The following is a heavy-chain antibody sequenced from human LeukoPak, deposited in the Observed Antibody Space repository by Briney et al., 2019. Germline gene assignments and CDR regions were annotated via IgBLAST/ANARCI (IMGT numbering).Heavy chain of an antibody. CDR1: GYTFTSYA. J-gene: IGHJ4*02. D-gene: IGHD1-26*01. Sequence: ASVKVSCKASGYTFTSYAMNWVRQAPGQGLEWMGVINPSGTGTSYAQKFQGRITMSRDTSTSTVYMELSSLRSEDTAFYYCASIVGATKNFDYWGQGTLVTVSS. CDR2: INPSGTGT. CDR3: ASIVGATKNFDY. V-gene: IGHV1-46*01.